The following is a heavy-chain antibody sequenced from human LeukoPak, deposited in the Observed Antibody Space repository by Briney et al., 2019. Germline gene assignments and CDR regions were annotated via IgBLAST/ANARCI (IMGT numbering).Heavy chain of an antibody. Sequence: GESLKISCKGSGYSFTSYWIGWVRQMPGKGLEWMGIIYPGDSDTRYSPSFQGQVTISADKSISTAYLQWSSLKASDTAMYYCARTSDFWSGYYRPHYFDYWGQGTLVTVSS. D-gene: IGHD3-3*01. V-gene: IGHV5-51*01. CDR2: IYPGDSDT. CDR3: ARTSDFWSGYYRPHYFDY. CDR1: GYSFTSYW. J-gene: IGHJ4*02.